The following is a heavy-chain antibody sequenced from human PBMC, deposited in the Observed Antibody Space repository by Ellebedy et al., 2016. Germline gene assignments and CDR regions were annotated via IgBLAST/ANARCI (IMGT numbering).Heavy chain of an antibody. CDR1: GFTFSSYG. V-gene: IGHV3-33*01. J-gene: IGHJ6*02. D-gene: IGHD1-26*01. CDR2: IWYDGSNK. Sequence: GESLKISXAASGFTFSSYGMHWVRQAPGKGLEWVAVIWYDGSNKYYADSVKGRFTISRDNSKNTLYLQMNSLRAEDTAVYYCARVGGVSVFHYGMDVWGQGTTVTVSS. CDR3: ARVGGVSVFHYGMDV.